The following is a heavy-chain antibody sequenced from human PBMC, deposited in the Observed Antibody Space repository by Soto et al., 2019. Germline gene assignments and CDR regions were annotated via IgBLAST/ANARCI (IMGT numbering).Heavy chain of an antibody. CDR1: GGSFSGYY. CDR3: ARHWLQSWFDP. D-gene: IGHD4-4*01. J-gene: IGHJ5*02. CDR2: INHSGST. V-gene: IGHV4-34*01. Sequence: PSETLSLTCAVYGGSFSGYYWSWIRQPPGKGLEWIGEINHSGSTTYHPSLKSRVTISVDTSKNQFSLNLTSVTAADTAVYYCARHWLQSWFDPWGQGTLVTVSS.